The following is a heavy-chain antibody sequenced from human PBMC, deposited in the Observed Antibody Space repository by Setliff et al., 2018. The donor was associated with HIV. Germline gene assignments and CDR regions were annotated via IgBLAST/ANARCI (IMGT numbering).Heavy chain of an antibody. J-gene: IGHJ4*02. Sequence: PSETLSLTCAVSGYSISTAYYWGWIRQPPGKGLEWIGSVYHSGTTYYNPSLKSRVTISVDMSNNQISLKLTSVTAADTAVYYCTIPASSLAPNWGQGTQVTVSS. CDR3: TIPASSLAPN. CDR2: VYHSGTT. V-gene: IGHV4-38-2*01. CDR1: GYSISTAYY.